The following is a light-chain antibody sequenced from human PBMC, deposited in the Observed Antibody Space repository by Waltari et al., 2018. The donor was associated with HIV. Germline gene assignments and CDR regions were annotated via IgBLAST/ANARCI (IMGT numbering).Light chain of an antibody. CDR2: YVS. CDR1: SSAIGGNNY. Sequence: QSALTQPASVSGSPGQSITIPCTGTSSAIGGNNYVSWYQQHPGKAPQLIIYYVSNRPPGVCNRFAGSESGNTASLTISGLQAGDVADYYCSSYTTGSKVIFGGGTKLTVL. CDR3: SSYTTGSKVI. J-gene: IGLJ2*01. V-gene: IGLV2-14*03.